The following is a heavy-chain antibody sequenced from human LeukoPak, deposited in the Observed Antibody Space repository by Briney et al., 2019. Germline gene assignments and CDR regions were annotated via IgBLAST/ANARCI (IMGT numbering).Heavy chain of an antibody. V-gene: IGHV2-5*02. Sequence: SGPTLVKPTQTLTLTSTFSGFSLSTSGVGVVWIRQPPGKALEWLSLIFWDDDKRYSPSLRSRLTITKDTSKNQVFLTMTNMDPVDTATYDCAQSSNFDTGGYIWGQGILVTVSS. CDR3: AQSSNFDTGGYI. J-gene: IGHJ4*02. CDR2: IFWDDDK. D-gene: IGHD3-22*01. CDR1: GFSLSTSGVG.